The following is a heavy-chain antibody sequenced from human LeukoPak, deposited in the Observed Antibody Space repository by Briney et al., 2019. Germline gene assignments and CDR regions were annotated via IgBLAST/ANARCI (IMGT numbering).Heavy chain of an antibody. CDR2: IYYSGST. J-gene: IGHJ4*02. D-gene: IGHD3-10*01. CDR1: GGSISSYY. CDR3: ARGPDNSGRGVT. Sequence: SETLSLTCTVSGGSISSYYWSWIRQPPGKGLEWIGYIYYSGSTNYNPSLKSRVTISVDTSKNQSSLKLSSVTAADTAVYYCARGPDNSGRGVTWGQGTLVTVSS. V-gene: IGHV4-59*12.